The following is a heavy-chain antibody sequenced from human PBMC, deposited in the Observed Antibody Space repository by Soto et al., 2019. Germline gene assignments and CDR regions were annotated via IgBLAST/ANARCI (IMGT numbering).Heavy chain of an antibody. J-gene: IGHJ5*02. CDR1: GYTFTGYY. CDR3: ARDYYDSSGYDWLDP. V-gene: IGHV1-2*02. D-gene: IGHD3-22*01. CDR2: INPNSGGT. Sequence: SVKVSCKASGYTFTGYYMHWVRQAPGQGLEWMGWINPNSGGTNYAQKFQGRVTMTRDTSISTAYMELSRLRSDDTAVYYCARDYYDSSGYDWLDPWGQGTLVTV.